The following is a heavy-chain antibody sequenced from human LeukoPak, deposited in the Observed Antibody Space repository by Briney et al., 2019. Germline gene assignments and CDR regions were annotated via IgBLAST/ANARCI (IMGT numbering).Heavy chain of an antibody. CDR3: AKGSRDVLLWFGESSLDY. D-gene: IGHD3-10*01. CDR2: IAYDGTRQ. CDR1: GFIFKDYG. Sequence: GGSLRLSCTASGFIFKDYGMHWVRQAPGKGLEWVAVIAYDGTRQFYADSVKGRFTISRDNSKNTLYLQMNSLRAEDTAVYYCAKGSRDVLLWFGESSLDYWGQGTLVTVSS. V-gene: IGHV3-30*18. J-gene: IGHJ4*02.